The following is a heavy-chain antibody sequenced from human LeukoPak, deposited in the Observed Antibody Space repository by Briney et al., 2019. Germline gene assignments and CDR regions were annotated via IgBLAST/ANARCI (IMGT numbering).Heavy chain of an antibody. CDR3: ARYSGSLLRHY. CDR2: IYTDDTT. D-gene: IGHD1-26*01. V-gene: IGHV3-53*01. J-gene: IGHJ4*02. CDR1: GFTVSGNY. Sequence: PGGSLRLSCAASGFTVSGNYMSWVRQVPGRGLEWVSVIYTDDTTYYADSVKGRFTISRDNSKNTLYLQMNSLRPEDTAVYYCARYSGSLLRHYWGQGTLVTVSS.